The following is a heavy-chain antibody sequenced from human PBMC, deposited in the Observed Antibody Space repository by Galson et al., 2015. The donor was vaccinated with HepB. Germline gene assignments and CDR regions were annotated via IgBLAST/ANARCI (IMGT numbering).Heavy chain of an antibody. CDR3: ATTYSSGPSLEAFES. CDR2: IYHSGDV. Sequence: ETLSLTCVVSGGSIRTEDWWSWVCQSPGKRLEWIGQIYHSGDVNYNPSLKSRVVMSVDTSKNQFSLRLNSVTAADTAVDYCATTYSSGPSLEAFESWGQGTMFTVSS. V-gene: IGHV4/OR15-8*02. D-gene: IGHD2-15*01. J-gene: IGHJ3*02. CDR1: GGSIRTEDW.